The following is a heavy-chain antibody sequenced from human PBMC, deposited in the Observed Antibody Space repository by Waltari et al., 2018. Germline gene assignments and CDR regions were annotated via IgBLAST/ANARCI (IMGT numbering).Heavy chain of an antibody. CDR2: INAGNGNT. Sequence: QVQLVQSGAEVKKPGASVKVSCKASGYTFTSYAMHWVRQAPGQRLEWMGWINAGNGNTKYSQKFQGRVTITRDTSASTAYMELSSLRSEDTAVYYCARDGAYYDILTGYSAYYFDYWGQGTLVTVSS. J-gene: IGHJ4*02. V-gene: IGHV1-3*01. CDR1: GYTFTSYA. D-gene: IGHD3-9*01. CDR3: ARDGAYYDILTGYSAYYFDY.